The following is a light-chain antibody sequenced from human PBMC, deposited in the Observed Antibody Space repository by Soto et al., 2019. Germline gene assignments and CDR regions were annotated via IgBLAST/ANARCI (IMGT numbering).Light chain of an antibody. Sequence: DIQMTQSPSSLSASVGDRVTVTCRASQSISNYLNWYLQKPGKAPKLLISAASGLQSGVPSRFSGSRSGTDFTLTISSLQREDFATYYCQQSYSSPITFGQGTRLEIK. CDR2: AAS. CDR3: QQSYSSPIT. J-gene: IGKJ5*01. CDR1: QSISNY. V-gene: IGKV1-39*01.